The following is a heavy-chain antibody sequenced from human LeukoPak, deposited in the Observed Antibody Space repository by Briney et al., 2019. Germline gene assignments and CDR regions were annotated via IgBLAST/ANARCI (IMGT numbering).Heavy chain of an antibody. CDR3: ARVRYYYGSGSDVDYFDY. V-gene: IGHV1-18*01. Sequence: GASVKVSCKASGYTFTSYGISRVRQAPGQGLEWMGWISAYNGNTNYAQKLQGRVTMTTDTSTSTAYMELRSLRSDDTAVYYCARVRYYYGSGSDVDYFDYWGQGTLVTVSS. CDR1: GYTFTSYG. D-gene: IGHD3-10*01. J-gene: IGHJ4*02. CDR2: ISAYNGNT.